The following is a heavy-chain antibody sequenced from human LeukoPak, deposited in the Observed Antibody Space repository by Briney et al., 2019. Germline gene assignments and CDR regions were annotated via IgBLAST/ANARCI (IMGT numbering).Heavy chain of an antibody. CDR1: GFTFSSFA. V-gene: IGHV3-21*04. CDR2: ISSSSSYI. J-gene: IGHJ3*02. Sequence: GGSLRLSCAASGFTFSSFAMSWVRQAPGKGLEWVSSISSSSSYIYYADSVKGRFTISRDNARNSLYLQMNSLRSEDTAVYYCAREPPQDAFDIWGQGTMVTVSS. CDR3: AREPPQDAFDI.